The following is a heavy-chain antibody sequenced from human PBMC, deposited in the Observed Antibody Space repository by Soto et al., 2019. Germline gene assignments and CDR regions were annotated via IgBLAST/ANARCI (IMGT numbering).Heavy chain of an antibody. CDR3: ARGRRGDYVPFDY. J-gene: IGHJ4*02. CDR1: GASISSYY. Sequence: QVQLQESGPGLVKPSETLSLTCTVSGASISSYYWRWIRQPPGKGLEWIGYIYYSGSTNYNPSLKSRVTISVDTSKNQFSLKLSSVTAADTAVYYCARGRRGDYVPFDYWGQGTLVTVSS. CDR2: IYYSGST. V-gene: IGHV4-59*01. D-gene: IGHD4-17*01.